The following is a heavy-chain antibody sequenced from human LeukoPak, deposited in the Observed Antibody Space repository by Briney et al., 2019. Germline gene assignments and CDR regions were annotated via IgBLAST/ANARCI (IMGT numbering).Heavy chain of an antibody. Sequence: FQGRVTITADKSTSTAYMELSSLRSEDTAVYYCARVSYDSSGYYYVNFDYWGQGTLVTVSS. D-gene: IGHD3-22*01. J-gene: IGHJ4*02. V-gene: IGHV1-69*04. CDR3: ARVSYDSSGYYYVNFDY.